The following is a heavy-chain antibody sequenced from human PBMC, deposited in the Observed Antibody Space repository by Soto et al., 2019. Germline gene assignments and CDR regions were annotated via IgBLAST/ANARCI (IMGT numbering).Heavy chain of an antibody. Sequence: PGGSLRLSCETSGFRFSTFGMHWVRKAPGKGLEWVAVMSNDGSKKFYADSVKGRFIISRDNLQNTFYLQMFSLRIEDTAVYYCAKDXLRDGGLVPIPLDASDFWGRWTMVTVSS. J-gene: IGHJ3*01. CDR2: MSNDGSKK. CDR3: AKDXLRDGGLVPIPLDASDF. V-gene: IGHV3-30*18. D-gene: IGHD6-19*01. CDR1: GFRFSTFG.